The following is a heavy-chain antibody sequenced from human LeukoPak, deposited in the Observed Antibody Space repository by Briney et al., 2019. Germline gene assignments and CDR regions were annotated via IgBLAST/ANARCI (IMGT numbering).Heavy chain of an antibody. J-gene: IGHJ6*03. V-gene: IGHV3-21*01. Sequence: GGSLRLSCAASGFTFNSYNMNWVRQAPGKGLEWVSSITSTSSYTFYADSVKGRFTISRDNAKNSLYLHLNSLRDEDTAIYYCARDPYNGDYGDFYYYYMDVWGKGTTVTISS. CDR1: GFTFNSYN. CDR2: ITSTSSYT. D-gene: IGHD3-16*01. CDR3: ARDPYNGDYGDFYYYYMDV.